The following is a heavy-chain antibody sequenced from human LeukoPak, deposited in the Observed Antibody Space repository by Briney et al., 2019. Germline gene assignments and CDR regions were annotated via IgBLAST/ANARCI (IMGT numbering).Heavy chain of an antibody. V-gene: IGHV3-74*01. J-gene: IGHJ3*02. CDR3: ASRPGTKSGFGAFDI. Sequence: GGSLRLSCAASGFTFSSYWMHWVRQAPGKGLVWVSRINSDGSSTRYADSVKGRFTISRDNAKNTLYLQMNSLRAEDTAVYYCASRPGTKSGFGAFDIWGQGTMVTVSS. D-gene: IGHD1-1*01. CDR1: GFTFSSYW. CDR2: INSDGSST.